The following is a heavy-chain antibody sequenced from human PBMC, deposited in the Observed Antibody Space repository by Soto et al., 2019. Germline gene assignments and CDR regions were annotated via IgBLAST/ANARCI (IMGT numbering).Heavy chain of an antibody. D-gene: IGHD6-13*01. CDR3: ARDGSSWYSYYYYGMDV. Sequence: ASVKVSCKASGYTVTSYGISWVRQAPGQGLEWMGWISAYNGNTNYAQKLQGRVTMTTDTSTSTAYMELRSLRSDDTAVYYCARDGSSWYSYYYYGMDVWGQGTTVTVSS. V-gene: IGHV1-18*04. J-gene: IGHJ6*02. CDR1: GYTVTSYG. CDR2: ISAYNGNT.